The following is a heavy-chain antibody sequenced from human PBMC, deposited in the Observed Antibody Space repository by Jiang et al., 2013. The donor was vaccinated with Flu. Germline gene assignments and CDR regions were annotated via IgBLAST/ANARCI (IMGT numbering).Heavy chain of an antibody. V-gene: IGHV1-46*01. Sequence: CKASGYTFTSYYMHWVRQAPGQGLEWMGIINPSGGSTSYAQKFQGRVTMTRDTSTSTVYMELSSLRSEDTAVYYCARAPCSSTSCPHRDAFDIWGQGTMVTVSS. CDR2: INPSGGST. CDR3: ARAPCSSTSCPHRDAFDI. J-gene: IGHJ3*02. CDR1: GYTFTSYY. D-gene: IGHD2-2*01.